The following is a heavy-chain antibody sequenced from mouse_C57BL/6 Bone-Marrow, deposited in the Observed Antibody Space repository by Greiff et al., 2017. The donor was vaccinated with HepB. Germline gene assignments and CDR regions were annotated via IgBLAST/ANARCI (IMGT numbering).Heavy chain of an antibody. CDR2: IRLKSDNYAT. CDR1: GFTFSNYW. D-gene: IGHD2-10*02. V-gene: IGHV6-3*01. Sequence: EVKLMESGGGLVQPGGSMKLSCVASGFTFSNYWMNWVRQSPEKGLEWVAQIRLKSDNYATHYAESVKVRFTISRDDSKSSVYLQMNNLRAEDTGIYYCTGTSKYYAMDYWGQGTSVTVSS. J-gene: IGHJ4*01. CDR3: TGTSKYYAMDY.